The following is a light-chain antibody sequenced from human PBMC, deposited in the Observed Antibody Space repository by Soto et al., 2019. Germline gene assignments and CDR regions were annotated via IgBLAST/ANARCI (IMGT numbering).Light chain of an antibody. CDR2: SKN. V-gene: IGLV1-44*01. CDR1: SSNIGSNT. CDR3: AAWDDSLNGVYV. Sequence: QSVLTQPPSASGTPGQRVTISCSGSSSNIGSNTVNWYQQLPGTAPKLLIYSKNQRPSGVPDRFSGSKSGTSASLAISGLQSEDEADYYCAAWDDSLNGVYVFGTGTKLTVL. J-gene: IGLJ1*01.